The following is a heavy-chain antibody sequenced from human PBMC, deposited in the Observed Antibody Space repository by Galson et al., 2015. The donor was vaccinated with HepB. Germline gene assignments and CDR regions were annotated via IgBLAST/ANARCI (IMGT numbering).Heavy chain of an antibody. D-gene: IGHD3-10*01. CDR3: AKDIRFGELYADY. CDR1: GFTFSSYA. J-gene: IGHJ4*02. V-gene: IGHV3-23*01. Sequence: SLRLSCAASGFTFSSYAMSWVRQAPGKGLEWVSAISGSGGSTYYADSVKGRFTISRDNSKNTLYLQMNSLRAEDTAVYYCAKDIRFGELYADYWGQGTLVTVSS. CDR2: ISGSGGST.